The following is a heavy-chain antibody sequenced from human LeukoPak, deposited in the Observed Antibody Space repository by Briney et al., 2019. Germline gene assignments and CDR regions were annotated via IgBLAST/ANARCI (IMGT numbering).Heavy chain of an antibody. V-gene: IGHV4-59*08. CDR1: GGSISSYY. Sequence: SETLSLTCTVSGGSISSYYWSWIRQPPGKGLEWLAYVDYSGSTAYNPSLNGRVAISPDTSKNQFSLKLRSVTAADTAVYYCARLNGGNWGPGILVTVYS. CDR2: VDYSGST. D-gene: IGHD4-23*01. J-gene: IGHJ4*02. CDR3: ARLNGGN.